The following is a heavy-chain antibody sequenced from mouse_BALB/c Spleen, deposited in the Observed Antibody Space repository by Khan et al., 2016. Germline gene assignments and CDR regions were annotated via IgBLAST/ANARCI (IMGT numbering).Heavy chain of an antibody. CDR1: GYTFTSYW. Sequence: QVQLQQSGAELAKPGASVKMSCKASGYTFTSYWMHWVKQRPGQGLEWIGYINPSTGYTEYNQKFKDKATLTADKSSSTAYMQLSSLTSEDSAVYYCATSYYYGSSYYAMDYLGQGTSVTVSS. CDR3: ATSYYYGSSYYAMDY. CDR2: INPSTGYT. J-gene: IGHJ4*01. D-gene: IGHD1-1*01. V-gene: IGHV1-7*01.